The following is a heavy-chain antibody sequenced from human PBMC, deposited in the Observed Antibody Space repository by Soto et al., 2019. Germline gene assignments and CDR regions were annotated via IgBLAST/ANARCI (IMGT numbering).Heavy chain of an antibody. CDR3: TAAMALSTSGDAFDI. CDR1: GFTFGDYA. Sequence: GGSLRLSCTASGFTFGDYAMSWVRQAPGKGLEWVGFIRSKAYGGTTEYAASVKGRFTISRDDSKSIAYLQMNSLKTEDTAVYYCTAAMALSTSGDAFDIWGQGTMVTVSS. J-gene: IGHJ3*02. CDR2: IRSKAYGGTT. D-gene: IGHD5-18*01. V-gene: IGHV3-49*04.